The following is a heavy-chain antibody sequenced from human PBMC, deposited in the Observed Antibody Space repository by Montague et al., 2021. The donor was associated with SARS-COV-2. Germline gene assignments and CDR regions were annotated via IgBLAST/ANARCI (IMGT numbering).Heavy chain of an antibody. V-gene: IGHV4-39*07. D-gene: IGHD6-19*01. J-gene: IGHJ4*02. Sequence: SETLSLTCTVSGDSISRSSYYWSWIRQPPGKGLEWIGSIYYSGSTYYNPSLKSRVTISVDTSKNQVSLKLSSVTAADTAVYYCARGRQWLVPFDYWGQGTLVTVSS. CDR3: ARGRQWLVPFDY. CDR1: GDSISRSSYY. CDR2: IYYSGST.